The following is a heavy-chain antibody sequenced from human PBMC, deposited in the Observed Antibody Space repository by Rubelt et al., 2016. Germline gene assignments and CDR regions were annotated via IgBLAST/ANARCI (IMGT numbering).Heavy chain of an antibody. Sequence: QVQLVQSGAEVKKPGSSVKVSCKASGGTFSSYAISWVRQAPGQGLEWMGRIIPILGIANYAQKFQGRVTITADKSTSTVYMELGSLRSEETAVYYCAREGLAVAHDYWGQGTLVTVSS. V-gene: IGHV1-69*04. D-gene: IGHD6-19*01. CDR3: AREGLAVAHDY. J-gene: IGHJ4*02. CDR1: GGTFSSYA. CDR2: IIPILGIA.